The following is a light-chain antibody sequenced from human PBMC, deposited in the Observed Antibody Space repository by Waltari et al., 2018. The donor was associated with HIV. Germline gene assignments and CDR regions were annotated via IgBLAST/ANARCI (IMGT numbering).Light chain of an antibody. V-gene: IGKV1-39*01. CDR3: QQTYDAPWT. CDR2: SAS. J-gene: IGKJ1*01. Sequence: ASVGDRVTIACRASDSISSYVNWYQQQPGKPPRLLIFSASNLEAGVPSRFRGSGSGTDFTLTITSLQVEDFAVYFCQQTYDAPWTFGPGT. CDR1: DSISSY.